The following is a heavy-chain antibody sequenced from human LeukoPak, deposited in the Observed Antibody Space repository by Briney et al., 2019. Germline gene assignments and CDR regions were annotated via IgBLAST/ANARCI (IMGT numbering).Heavy chain of an antibody. CDR3: ARARGGRYFDWLSAYYFDY. Sequence: SETLSLTCTVSGGSISSYYWSWIRQPPGKGLEWIGYIYYSGSTNCNPSLKSRVTISVDTSKNQFSLKLSSVTAADTAVYYCARARGGRYFDWLSAYYFDYWGQGTLVTVSS. V-gene: IGHV4-59*01. J-gene: IGHJ4*02. D-gene: IGHD3-9*01. CDR2: IYYSGST. CDR1: GGSISSYY.